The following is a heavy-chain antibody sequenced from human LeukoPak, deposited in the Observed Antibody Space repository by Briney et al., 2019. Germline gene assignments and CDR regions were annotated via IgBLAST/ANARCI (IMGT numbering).Heavy chain of an antibody. CDR2: IYYSGNT. CDR3: ARTYDSPGYYSPDYYYMDV. J-gene: IGHJ6*03. Sequence: SETLSLTCTVSGGSIRDTTYYWGWIRQPPGKGLEWIGSIYYSGNTYYNPSLMSRVTISVDTSKNQFSLNLSSVTAADTAVYYCARTYDSPGYYSPDYYYMDVWGKGTTVTISS. CDR1: GGSIRDTTYY. D-gene: IGHD3-22*01. V-gene: IGHV4-39*07.